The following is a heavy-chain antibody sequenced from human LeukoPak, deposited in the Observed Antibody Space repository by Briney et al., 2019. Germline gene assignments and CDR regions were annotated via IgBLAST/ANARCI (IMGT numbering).Heavy chain of an antibody. CDR1: GFTFSSYV. Sequence: GGSLRLSCAASGFTFSSYVMSWVRQAPGKGLEWVSSISASAGSTYYADSVKGRFTISRDNSKNTLYLQMNSLRAEDTAVYQCAKDLGYYYDRRPYEHFDDWGQGTLVIVSS. CDR3: AKDLGYYYDRRPYEHFDD. J-gene: IGHJ4*02. D-gene: IGHD3-22*01. V-gene: IGHV3-23*01. CDR2: ISASAGST.